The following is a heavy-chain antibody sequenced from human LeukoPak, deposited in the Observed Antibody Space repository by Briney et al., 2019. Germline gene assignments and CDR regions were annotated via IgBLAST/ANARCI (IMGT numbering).Heavy chain of an antibody. CDR1: GGSFSGYY. J-gene: IGHJ3*01. V-gene: IGHV4-34*01. Sequence: SETLSLTCAVYGGSFSGYYWSWFRLSPGKGLEWIGEVNYSGKTSYSPSLKSRVIISIDTSKNQFSLNLNSVTAADTAVYYCASLNAYCSSPACHLNAFDFWGQGTMVTVSS. CDR3: ASLNAYCSSPACHLNAFDF. CDR2: VNYSGKT. D-gene: IGHD2-2*01.